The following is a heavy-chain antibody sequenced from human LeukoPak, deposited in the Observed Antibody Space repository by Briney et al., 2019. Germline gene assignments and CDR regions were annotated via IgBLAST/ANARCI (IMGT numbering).Heavy chain of an antibody. J-gene: IGHJ4*02. V-gene: IGHV3-23*01. Sequence: GGSLRLSCAASGFTFSSYAMNWVRQAPGKGLEWVSSIRGSGGSTYYADSVKSRFTISRGNSKNTLYLQMNSLRAEDTAVYYCAKDMRDCEIGGPFDYWGQGTLVTVSS. CDR1: GFTFSSYA. D-gene: IGHD2-21*02. CDR3: AKDMRDCEIGGPFDY. CDR2: IRGSGGST.